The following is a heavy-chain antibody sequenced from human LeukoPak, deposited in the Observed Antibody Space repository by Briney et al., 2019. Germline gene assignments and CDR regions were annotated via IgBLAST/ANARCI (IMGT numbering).Heavy chain of an antibody. CDR1: GGSISSSSYS. J-gene: IGHJ6*03. Sequence: PSETLSLTCTVSGGSISSSSYSWSWIRQPAEKGLEWIGRIYTSGSTNYNPSLKSRVTISVDTSKNQFSLKLSSVSAADTAVYYCARVAGSRSWDYYYYYYMDVWGKGTTVTVSS. CDR2: IYTSGST. CDR3: ARVAGSRSWDYYYYYYMDV. D-gene: IGHD6-13*01. V-gene: IGHV4-61*02.